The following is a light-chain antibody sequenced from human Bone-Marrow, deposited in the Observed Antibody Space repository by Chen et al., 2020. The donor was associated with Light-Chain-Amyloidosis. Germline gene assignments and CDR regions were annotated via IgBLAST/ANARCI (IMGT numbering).Light chain of an antibody. Sequence: SYVLPQPSSVSVAPGPTATIACGGNNIGSTSVHWYQQTPGQAPLLVVYDDSDRPSGIPERLSGSNFGNTATLTISRVEAGDEADYYCQVWDRSSDRPVFGGGTKLTVL. CDR2: DDS. V-gene: IGLV3-21*02. CDR1: NIGSTS. CDR3: QVWDRSSDRPV. J-gene: IGLJ3*02.